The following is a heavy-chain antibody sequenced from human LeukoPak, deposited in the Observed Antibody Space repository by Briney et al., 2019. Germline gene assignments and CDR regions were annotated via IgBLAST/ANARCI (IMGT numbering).Heavy chain of an antibody. J-gene: IGHJ4*02. CDR3: ARGFYYDFWSGYPATHFDY. D-gene: IGHD3-3*01. V-gene: IGHV4-34*01. Sequence: SETLSLTCAVYGGSFSGYYWSWIRQPPGKGLEWIGEINHSGSTNYNPSLKSRVTISVDTSKNQFSLKLSSVTAADTAVYYCARGFYYDFWSGYPATHFDYWGQGTLVTVSS. CDR2: INHSGST. CDR1: GGSFSGYY.